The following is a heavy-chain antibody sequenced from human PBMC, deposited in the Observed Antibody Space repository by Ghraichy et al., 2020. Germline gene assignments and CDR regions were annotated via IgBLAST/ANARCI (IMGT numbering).Heavy chain of an antibody. Sequence: SETLSLTCTVSGGSISSSSYYWGWIRQPPGKGLEWIGSISYIGSTYYNPSLKSRVTISVDTSKNQFSLKLSSVTAADTALYYCATPGLQSPDDAFEIWGQGTMVTVSS. CDR2: ISYIGST. V-gene: IGHV4-39*07. CDR3: ATPGLQSPDDAFEI. J-gene: IGHJ3*02. CDR1: GGSISSSSYY. D-gene: IGHD5-24*01.